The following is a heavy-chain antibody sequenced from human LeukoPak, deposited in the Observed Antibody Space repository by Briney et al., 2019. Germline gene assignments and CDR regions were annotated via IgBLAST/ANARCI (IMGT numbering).Heavy chain of an antibody. CDR2: IFYSGST. V-gene: IGHV4-59*01. J-gene: IGHJ6*03. D-gene: IGHD6-13*01. CDR3: ARGELQQAFESIYTNYYHYYYMDV. Sequence: SETLSLTCTVSGGSISDYYWSWIRQPPGKGLDWIGYIFYSGSTNYNPSLKSRLTISVDTSKNQFSLRLSSVTAADTAVYYCARGELQQAFESIYTNYYHYYYMDVWGKGTTVTVSS. CDR1: GGSISDYY.